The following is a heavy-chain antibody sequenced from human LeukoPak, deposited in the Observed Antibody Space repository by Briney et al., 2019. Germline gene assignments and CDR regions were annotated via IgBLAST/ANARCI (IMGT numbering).Heavy chain of an antibody. Sequence: SETLSLTCAVYGGSFSGYYWSWIRQPPGKGLEWIGEINHSGSTNYNPSLKSRVTISVDTSKNQFSLKLSSVTAADTAVYYCARPSVSELESDYWGQGTLVTVSS. V-gene: IGHV4-34*01. D-gene: IGHD1-1*01. CDR2: INHSGST. CDR3: ARPSVSELESDY. J-gene: IGHJ4*02. CDR1: GGSFSGYY.